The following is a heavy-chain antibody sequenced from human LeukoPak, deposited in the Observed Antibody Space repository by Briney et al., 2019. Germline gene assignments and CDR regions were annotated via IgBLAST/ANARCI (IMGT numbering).Heavy chain of an antibody. V-gene: IGHV4-39*01. Sequence: SETLSLTCTVSGGSISSSTYYWGWIRRPPGKGLEWIGSIYYSGSTYYNPSLKSRVTVSVDTSKNQFSLKLSSVTAADTAVYYCVGWYDPHYWGQGTLVTVSS. CDR3: VGWYDPHY. CDR2: IYYSGST. J-gene: IGHJ4*02. D-gene: IGHD2-15*01. CDR1: GGSISSSTYY.